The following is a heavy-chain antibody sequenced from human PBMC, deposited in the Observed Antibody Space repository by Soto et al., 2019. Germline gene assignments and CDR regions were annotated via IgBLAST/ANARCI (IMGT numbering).Heavy chain of an antibody. D-gene: IGHD4-17*01. V-gene: IGHV1-69*05. J-gene: IGHJ2*01. CDR2: IIPIFGTA. CDR3: AREYGDYGFWYFDL. Sequence: SVKVSCKASGGTFSSYAISWVRQAPGQGLEWMGGIIPIFGTANYAQKFQGRVTMTTDTSTSTAYMELRSLRSDDTAVYYCAREYGDYGFWYFDLWGRGTLVTVSS. CDR1: GGTFSSYA.